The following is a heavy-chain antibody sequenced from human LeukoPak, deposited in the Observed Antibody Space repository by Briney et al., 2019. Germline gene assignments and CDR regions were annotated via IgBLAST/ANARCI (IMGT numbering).Heavy chain of an antibody. V-gene: IGHV3-30*04. CDR2: ISFHGTDS. D-gene: IGHD1-26*01. Sequence: GGSLRLSCAASGFTFISYAIHWVRQAPGKGLEWVAVISFHGTDSFYADSVKGRFTISRDNSRNTLFLQMNSLRPEDTALYYCARDQASGRRRGDCDYWGQGTLVTVSS. CDR1: GFTFISYA. CDR3: ARDQASGRRRGDCDY. J-gene: IGHJ4*02.